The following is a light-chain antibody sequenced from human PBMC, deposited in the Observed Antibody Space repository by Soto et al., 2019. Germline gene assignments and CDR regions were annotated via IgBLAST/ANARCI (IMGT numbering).Light chain of an antibody. J-gene: IGKJ1*01. CDR1: QSVSSSY. CDR2: DVS. CDR3: QQYGSSPT. V-gene: IGKV3-20*01. Sequence: EIVLTQSPGTLSLSPGERATLSCRSSQSVSSSYLAWYQQKPGQAPRLLIYDVSSRATGIPDRFSGSGSGTYFTLTISILEPEDFAVYYCQQYGSSPTFGQGTKVEIK.